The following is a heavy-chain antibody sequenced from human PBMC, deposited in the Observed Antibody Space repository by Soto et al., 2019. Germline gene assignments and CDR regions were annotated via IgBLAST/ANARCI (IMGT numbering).Heavy chain of an antibody. CDR3: ARGDLRVGNLRDYYYYGMDV. D-gene: IGHD2-15*01. Sequence: GGSLRLSCAASGFTFSSYGMHWVRQAPGKGLEWVAVIWYDGSNKYYADSVKGRFTISRDNSKNTLYLQMNSLRAEDTAVYYCARGDLRVGNLRDYYYYGMDVWGQGTTVTVSS. V-gene: IGHV3-33*01. CDR1: GFTFSSYG. J-gene: IGHJ6*02. CDR2: IWYDGSNK.